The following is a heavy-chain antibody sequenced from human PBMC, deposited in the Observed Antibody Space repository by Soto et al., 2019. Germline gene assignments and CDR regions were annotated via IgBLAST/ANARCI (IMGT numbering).Heavy chain of an antibody. CDR2: IYYSGST. CDR3: ARATLGLSAFDI. J-gene: IGHJ3*02. CDR1: GGSIGSYY. Sequence: SETLSLTCTVSGGSIGSYYGSWIRQPPGKGLEWIGYIYYSGSTNYNPSLKSRVTISVDTSKNQFSLKLSSVTAADTAVYYCARATLGLSAFDIWGQGTMVTVSS. D-gene: IGHD3-16*01. V-gene: IGHV4-59*01.